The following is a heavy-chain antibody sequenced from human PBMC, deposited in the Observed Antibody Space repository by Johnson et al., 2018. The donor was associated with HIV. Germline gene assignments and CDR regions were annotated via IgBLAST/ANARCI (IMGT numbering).Heavy chain of an antibody. CDR2: IWFDGSNK. CDR1: GFTFSTYG. D-gene: IGHD3-10*01. CDR3: AKDRDYYGSGSPADAFDI. J-gene: IGHJ3*02. Sequence: QMLLVESGGGVVQSGRSLRLSCAASGFTFSTYGMHWVRQAPGKGLEWVAVIWFDGSNKYYADSVKGRFTISRDNSKNTLYLQMNSLRAEDTAVYYCAKDRDYYGSGSPADAFDIWGQGTMVTVSS. V-gene: IGHV3-33*06.